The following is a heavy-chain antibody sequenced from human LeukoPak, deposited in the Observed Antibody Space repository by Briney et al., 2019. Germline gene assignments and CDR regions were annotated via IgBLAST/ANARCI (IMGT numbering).Heavy chain of an antibody. CDR2: ITASSTAI. D-gene: IGHD3-10*01. J-gene: IGHJ4*02. Sequence: GGSLRLSCAASGFTFNTYTMNWVRQAPGKGLEWVSSITASSTAIYSADSVKGRFTISRDNAKNSLYLQMNSLTVEDMAVYYCVRERFHGSGAPKFDYWGQGTLVTVPS. CDR3: VRERFHGSGAPKFDY. V-gene: IGHV3-21*01. CDR1: GFTFNTYT.